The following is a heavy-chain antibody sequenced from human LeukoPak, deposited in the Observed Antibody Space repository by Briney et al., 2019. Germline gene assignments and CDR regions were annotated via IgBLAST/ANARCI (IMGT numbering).Heavy chain of an antibody. CDR1: GFTFSDYY. V-gene: IGHV3-11*04. CDR2: ISSSGSTI. D-gene: IGHD3-22*01. Sequence: GGSLRLSCAASGFTFSDYYMSWIRQAPGKGLEWVSYISSSGSTIYYADSVKGRFTISRDNAKNSLYLQMNSLRAEDPAVYYCARVYYYDSSGYPPPPDYWGQGTLVTVSS. J-gene: IGHJ4*02. CDR3: ARVYYYDSSGYPPPPDY.